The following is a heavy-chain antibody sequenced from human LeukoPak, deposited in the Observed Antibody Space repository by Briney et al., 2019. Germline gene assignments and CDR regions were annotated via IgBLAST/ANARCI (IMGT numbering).Heavy chain of an antibody. CDR1: GFTFSSYA. CDR2: ISSNGGST. V-gene: IGHV3-64*01. J-gene: IGHJ6*03. Sequence: GGSLRLSCAASGFTFSSYAMHWVRQAPGKGLEYVSAISSNGGSTYYANSVKGRFTISRDNSKNTLYLQMGSLRAEDMAVYYCARDSVVPAAFGFGYYYYMDVWGKGTTVTVSS. D-gene: IGHD2-2*01. CDR3: ARDSVVPAAFGFGYYYYMDV.